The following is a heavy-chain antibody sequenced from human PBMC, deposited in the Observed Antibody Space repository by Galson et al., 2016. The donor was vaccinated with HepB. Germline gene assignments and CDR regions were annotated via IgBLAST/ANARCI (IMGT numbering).Heavy chain of an antibody. J-gene: IGHJ6*02. CDR1: GFLFSDYG. D-gene: IGHD3-10*01. V-gene: IGHV3-30*18. Sequence: LRLSCAASGFLFSDYGMHWVRQAPGKGLEWVAVIAYDGTNDHYAASVRGRFTISRDNSQNTLYLQMTSLRREDTAVYYCAKPRYYYGSGNYGMDGWGQGTTVTVSS. CDR3: AKPRYYYGSGNYGMDG. CDR2: IAYDGTND.